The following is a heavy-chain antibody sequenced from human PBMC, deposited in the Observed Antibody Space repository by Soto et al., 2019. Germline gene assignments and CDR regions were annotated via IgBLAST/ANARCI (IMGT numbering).Heavy chain of an antibody. CDR2: IYYSGST. D-gene: IGHD3-3*01. CDR1: GFSISSYY. J-gene: IGHJ4*02. CDR3: ARAHYDFWSGYNFDY. V-gene: IGHV4-59*01. Sequence: SETLSLTCTVSGFSISSYYWSWIRQPPGKGLEWIGYIYYSGSTNYNPSLKSRVTISVDTSKNQFSLKLSSVTAADTAVYYCARAHYDFWSGYNFDYWGQGTLVTVSS.